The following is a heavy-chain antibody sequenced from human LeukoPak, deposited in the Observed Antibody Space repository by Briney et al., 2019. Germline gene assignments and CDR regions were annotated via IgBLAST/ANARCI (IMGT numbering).Heavy chain of an antibody. CDR1: GGSISSSSYY. V-gene: IGHV3-7*01. CDR2: IKEDGSDK. D-gene: IGHD5-18*01. J-gene: IGHJ4*02. Sequence: ETLSLTCTVSGGSISSSSYYWGWIRQPPGKGLEWVANIKEDGSDKNYVESLKGRFTISRDNAKNSLYLQMDSLRAEDTAVYYCARDAGYGYDRFDYWGQGTQVTVSS. CDR3: ARDAGYGYDRFDY.